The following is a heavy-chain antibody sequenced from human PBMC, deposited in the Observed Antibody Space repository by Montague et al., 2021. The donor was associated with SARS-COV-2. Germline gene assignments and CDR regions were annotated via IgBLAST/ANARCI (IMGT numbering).Heavy chain of an antibody. CDR1: GFTFSSNW. J-gene: IGHJ6*02. CDR3: AKGSV. V-gene: IGHV3-7*01. Sequence: SLRLSCAASGFTFSSNWMSWVRQAPGKGLEWVANIKPNGSAGYYVDSVKGRFTISRDNAKNSLYLQMNSLRAEDTAVYYCAKGSVWGQGTTVTVSS. CDR2: IKPNGSAG.